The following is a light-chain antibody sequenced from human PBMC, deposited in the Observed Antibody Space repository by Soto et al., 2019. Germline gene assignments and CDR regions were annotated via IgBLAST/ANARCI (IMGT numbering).Light chain of an antibody. J-gene: IGLJ1*01. CDR3: GSYRCTNTRYV. CDR2: DVT. Sequence: QSVLTQPASVSGSPGQSITISCTGTSSDVGGYSYVSWYQQHPGKAPKLMIYDVTNRPAGVSNRFSGSKSGDTASLTISGLQAEDESDYYCGSYRCTNTRYVFGTGTKVTVL. V-gene: IGLV2-14*01. CDR1: SSDVGGYSY.